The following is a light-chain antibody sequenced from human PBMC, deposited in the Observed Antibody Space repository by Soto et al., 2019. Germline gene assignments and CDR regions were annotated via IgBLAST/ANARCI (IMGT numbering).Light chain of an antibody. CDR1: QSVSTN. CDR3: QQYNEWPPGT. CDR2: GAS. Sequence: EIVMTQSQATLSVSPGERATLFCRASQSVSTNLAWYRQKPGQAPRLLIYGASTRATGIPARFSGSGSGTEFTLTISSLQSEDFVVYYCQQYNEWPPGTFGQGTNLEIK. J-gene: IGKJ2*01. V-gene: IGKV3-15*01.